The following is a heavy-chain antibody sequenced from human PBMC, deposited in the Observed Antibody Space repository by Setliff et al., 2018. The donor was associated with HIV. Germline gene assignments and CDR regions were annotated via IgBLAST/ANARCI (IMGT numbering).Heavy chain of an antibody. V-gene: IGHV3-48*01. Sequence: GGSLRLSCVASGFTFSSYSMNWVRQAPGKGLEWVSYISSSSSTIYYADSVKGRFTISRDNAKNSLYLQMNSLRAEDTAVYYCARERLAVAGDFDYWGQGTLVTVSS. CDR3: ARERLAVAGDFDY. CDR1: GFTFSSYS. J-gene: IGHJ4*02. CDR2: ISSSSSTI. D-gene: IGHD6-19*01.